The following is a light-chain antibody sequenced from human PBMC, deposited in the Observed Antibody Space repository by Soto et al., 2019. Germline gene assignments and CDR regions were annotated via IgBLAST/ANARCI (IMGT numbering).Light chain of an antibody. J-gene: IGKJ3*01. CDR2: DAF. Sequence: EIVLTQSPATLSLSPGERATLSCRASQSVRSYLAWYQQKPGQTPRLLIYDAFNRATGIPARFSGSGSGTDFTLTISSLEPEDFAVYYCQQRSNWPRFTFGPGTKVDIK. CDR1: QSVRSY. CDR3: QQRSNWPRFT. V-gene: IGKV3-11*01.